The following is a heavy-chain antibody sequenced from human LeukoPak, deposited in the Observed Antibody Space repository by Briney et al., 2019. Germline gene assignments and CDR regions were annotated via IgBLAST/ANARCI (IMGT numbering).Heavy chain of an antibody. V-gene: IGHV3-48*01. J-gene: IGHJ5*02. Sequence: GGSLRLSCAASGFTFSSYSMNWVRQAPGKGLEWVSYISSSSSTIYYADSVKGRFTISRDNAKNSLYLQMNSLSAEDTAVYYCARFSPTNWFDPWGQGTLVTVSS. CDR3: ARFSPTNWFDP. CDR2: ISSSSSTI. D-gene: IGHD1-26*01. CDR1: GFTFSSYS.